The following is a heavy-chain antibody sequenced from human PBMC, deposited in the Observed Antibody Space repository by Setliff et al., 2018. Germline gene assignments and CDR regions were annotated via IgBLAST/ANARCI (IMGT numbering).Heavy chain of an antibody. J-gene: IGHJ3*02. CDR3: ARSGYYDFWSGFLNDAFDI. D-gene: IGHD3-3*01. V-gene: IGHV4-34*01. Sequence: PGGSLRLSCAASGSTFSNFAMSWIRQPPGKGLEWIGEINHSGSTNYNPSLKSRVTISVDTSKNQFSLKLSSVTAADTAVYYCARSGYYDFWSGFLNDAFDIWGQGTMVTVSS. CDR2: INHSGST. CDR1: GSTFSNFA.